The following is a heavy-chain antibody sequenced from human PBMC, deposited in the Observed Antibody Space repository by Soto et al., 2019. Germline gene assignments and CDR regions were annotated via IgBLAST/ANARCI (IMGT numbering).Heavy chain of an antibody. V-gene: IGHV4-59*12. Sequence: SETLSLTCTVSGGSISSYYWSWIRQPPGKGLEWIGYFFYSGSTNYNPSLKSRVTISVDKSKNQFSLKLSSVTAADTAVYYCARDQLEGNWFDPWGQGTLVTVSS. D-gene: IGHD1-1*01. CDR2: FFYSGST. CDR3: ARDQLEGNWFDP. J-gene: IGHJ5*02. CDR1: GGSISSYY.